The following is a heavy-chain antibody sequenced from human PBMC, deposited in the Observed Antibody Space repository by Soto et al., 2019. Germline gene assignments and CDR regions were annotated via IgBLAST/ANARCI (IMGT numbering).Heavy chain of an antibody. J-gene: IGHJ4*02. V-gene: IGHV4-30-2*01. D-gene: IGHD6-13*01. CDR1: GGSISSGGYS. CDR3: ARGPYSSSWYGFDY. Sequence: PSETVSLTCAVSGGSISSGGYSWSWIRQPPGKGLEWIGYIDHSGSTYYNPSLKSRVTISVDRSKNQLSLKLSSVTAADTAVYYCARGPYSSSWYGFDYWGQGTLVTVSS. CDR2: IDHSGST.